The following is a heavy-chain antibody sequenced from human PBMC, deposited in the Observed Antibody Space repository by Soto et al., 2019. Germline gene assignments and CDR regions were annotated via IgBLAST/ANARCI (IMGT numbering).Heavy chain of an antibody. CDR2: IFYSGST. CDR1: GASINSEGYS. CDR3: GRDTRKQKASTGAWDR. Sequence: SETLSLTCSVSGASINSEGYSWTWIRQPPGKGLEWIGFIFYSGSTSYNPSLKSRLTISIGTFKNQFTLKLNYVTAADTAVYYWGRDTRKQKASTGAWDRWRQGMLVIVGS. V-gene: IGHV4-31*03. J-gene: IGHJ5*02. D-gene: IGHD1-1*01.